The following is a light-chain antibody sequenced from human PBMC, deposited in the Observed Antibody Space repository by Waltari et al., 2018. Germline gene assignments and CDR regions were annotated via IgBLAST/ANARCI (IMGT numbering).Light chain of an antibody. Sequence: EIVLTQSPGTLTASPGDKVTLPCRASQGVSSGLAWYHQKPGQSPRLLVYGASARATGIPARFSGRGSGTDFTLTISSLESEDSGVYYCQQYNDTPLPTFGQGTKVEI. CDR2: GAS. CDR3: QQYNDTPLPT. V-gene: IGKV3D-15*01. J-gene: IGKJ1*01. CDR1: QGVSSG.